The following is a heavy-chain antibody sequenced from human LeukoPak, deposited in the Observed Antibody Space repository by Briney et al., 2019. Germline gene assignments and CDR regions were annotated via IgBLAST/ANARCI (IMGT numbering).Heavy chain of an antibody. CDR2: IVVGSGNT. CDR1: GFTFTSSA. J-gene: IGHJ4*02. V-gene: IGHV1-58*02. D-gene: IGHD3-16*01. Sequence: ASVKVPCKASGFTFTSSAMQWVRQARGQRLEWIGWIVVGSGNTNYAQKFQERVTITRDMSTSTAYMELSSLRSEDTAVYYCAASTYRMIPGHNYDYVWGSPYHFDYWGQGTLVTVSS. CDR3: AASTYRMIPGHNYDYVWGSPYHFDY.